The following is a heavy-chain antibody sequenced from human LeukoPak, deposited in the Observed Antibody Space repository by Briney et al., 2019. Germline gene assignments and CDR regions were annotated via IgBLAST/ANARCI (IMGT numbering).Heavy chain of an antibody. Sequence: GGSLRLSCAASGFTFSSYWMHWVRQAPGKGLVWVSRVNFDGSSTKYAGSVKGRVTISRDNAKNTLYLQMNSLRVEDTAVYYCARGKLDSTSGSSPLDYWGQGILVTVSS. V-gene: IGHV3-74*03. D-gene: IGHD3-10*01. J-gene: IGHJ4*02. CDR1: GFTFSSYW. CDR2: VNFDGSST. CDR3: ARGKLDSTSGSSPLDY.